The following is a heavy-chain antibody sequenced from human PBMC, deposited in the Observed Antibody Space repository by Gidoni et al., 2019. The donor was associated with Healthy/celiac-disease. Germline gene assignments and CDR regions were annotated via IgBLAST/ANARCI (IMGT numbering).Heavy chain of an antibody. CDR1: GGSISSYY. D-gene: IGHD2-15*01. CDR2: IYYSGST. CDR3: ARGISGPKY. J-gene: IGHJ4*02. V-gene: IGHV4-59*01. Sequence: QVQLQESGPGLVKPSETLSLTCTVSGGSISSYYWSWIRQPPGKGLEGIGYIYYSGSTNYNPSLKSRVTISVDTSKNQFSLKLSSVTAADTAVYYCARGISGPKYWGQGTLVTVSS.